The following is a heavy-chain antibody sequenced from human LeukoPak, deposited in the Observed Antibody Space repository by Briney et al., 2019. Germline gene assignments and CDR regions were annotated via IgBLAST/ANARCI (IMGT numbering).Heavy chain of an antibody. CDR1: GGSISSYY. J-gene: IGHJ4*02. Sequence: SETLSLTCTVSGGSISSYYWSWIRQPPGKGLEWIGYIYYSGSSYYNLSLRSRVTISVDTSKNHFSLKLSSVTAADTAVYYCARNRDGYNSFDYWGQGTLVTVSS. V-gene: IGHV4-59*12. CDR3: ARNRDGYNSFDY. CDR2: IYYSGSS. D-gene: IGHD5-24*01.